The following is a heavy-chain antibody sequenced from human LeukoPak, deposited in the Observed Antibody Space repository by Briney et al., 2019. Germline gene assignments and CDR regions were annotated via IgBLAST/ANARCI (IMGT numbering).Heavy chain of an antibody. CDR3: ARDRGDSSGYFLYYFDY. Sequence: SVKVSCKASGGTFSSYAISWVRQAPGQGLEWMGRIIPILGIANYAQKFQGRVTITADKSTSTAYMELSSLRSENTAVYYCARDRGDSSGYFLYYFDYWGQGTLVTVSS. D-gene: IGHD3-22*01. CDR1: GGTFSSYA. J-gene: IGHJ4*02. CDR2: IIPILGIA. V-gene: IGHV1-69*04.